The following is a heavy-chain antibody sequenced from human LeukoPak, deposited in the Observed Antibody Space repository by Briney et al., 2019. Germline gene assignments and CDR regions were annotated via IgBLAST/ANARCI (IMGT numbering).Heavy chain of an antibody. CDR2: ISSGSSTI. V-gene: IGHV3-48*01. D-gene: IGHD6-13*01. Sequence: PGGSLRLSCAASGFTFNNYGMNWVRQAPGKGLEWVSYISSGSSTIYYADSVKGRFTISRDNAKNSLYLQMNSLRAEDTAVYYCARDRRYSSSWYWVDYWGQGTLVTVSS. CDR3: ARDRRYSSSWYWVDY. CDR1: GFTFNNYG. J-gene: IGHJ4*02.